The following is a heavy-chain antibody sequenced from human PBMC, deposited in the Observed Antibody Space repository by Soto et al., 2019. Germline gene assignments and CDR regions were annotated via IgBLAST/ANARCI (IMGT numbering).Heavy chain of an antibody. CDR3: ARGHDILTGYSRGVDP. D-gene: IGHD3-9*01. J-gene: IGHJ5*02. CDR2: MNPNSGNT. V-gene: IGHV1-8*01. CDR1: GYTFTSYD. Sequence: QVQLVQSGAEVKKPGASVKVSCKASGYTFTSYDINWVRQATGQGLEWMGWMNPNSGNTGYAQKFQGRVTMTRNTSISTAYIELSSLRSEDTAVYYCARGHDILTGYSRGVDPWGQGTLVTVSS.